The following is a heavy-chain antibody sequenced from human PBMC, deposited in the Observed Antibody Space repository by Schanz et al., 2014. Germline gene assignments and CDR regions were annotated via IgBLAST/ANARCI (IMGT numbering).Heavy chain of an antibody. CDR3: AKGSFGELSAIDI. Sequence: EMQLLESGGGLIQPGGSLRLSCAASGFTFSTHAMSWVRQAPGKGLEWVSGFDAHDGRAYYADSAKGRFTISRDNSKSTLYVEMNGLRVEDTAVYYCAKGSFGELSAIDIWGQGTMVTVSS. CDR1: GFTFSTHA. D-gene: IGHD3-10*01. CDR2: FDAHDGRA. J-gene: IGHJ3*02. V-gene: IGHV3-23*01.